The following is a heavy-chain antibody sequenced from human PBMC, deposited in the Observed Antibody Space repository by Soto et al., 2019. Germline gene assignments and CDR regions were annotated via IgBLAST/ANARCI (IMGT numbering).Heavy chain of an antibody. CDR1: GFTFSSYG. J-gene: IGHJ4*02. D-gene: IGHD3-10*01. CDR2: IWYDGSNK. Sequence: QVQLVESGGGVVQPGRSLRLSCAASGFTFSSYGMHWVRRAPGKGLEWVAVIWYDGSNKYYADSVKGRFTISRDNSKNTLYLQMNSLRAEDTAVYYCARDPLWFGELSWYFDYWGQGTLVTVSS. V-gene: IGHV3-33*01. CDR3: ARDPLWFGELSWYFDY.